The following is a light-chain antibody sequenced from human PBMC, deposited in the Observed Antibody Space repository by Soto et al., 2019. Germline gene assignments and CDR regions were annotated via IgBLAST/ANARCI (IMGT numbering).Light chain of an antibody. J-gene: IGLJ2*01. V-gene: IGLV1-47*02. CDR1: SSNIGSNF. CDR3: SAWDDSLGGHVV. Sequence: QSVLTQPPSASGTPGQRVTISCSGSSSNIGSNFVYWYQQLPGTAPKLLIYDINKRPSGVPDRFSGSKSGASASLAISGLRSEDEADYYCSAWDDSLGGHVVFGGGTKVTVL. CDR2: DIN.